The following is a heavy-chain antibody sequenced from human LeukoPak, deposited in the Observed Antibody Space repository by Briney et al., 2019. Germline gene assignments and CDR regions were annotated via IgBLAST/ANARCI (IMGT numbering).Heavy chain of an antibody. CDR2: ISAYDGNT. CDR3: ARIPSTMVPYYYGMDV. J-gene: IGHJ6*02. CDR1: GYTFTSYG. D-gene: IGHD3-10*01. V-gene: IGHV1-18*01. Sequence: ASVKVSCKASGYTFTSYGISWVRQAPGQGLEWMGWISAYDGNTNYAQKLQGRVTMTTDTSTSTAYMELRSLRSDDTAVYYCARIPSTMVPYYYGMDVWGQGTTVTVSS.